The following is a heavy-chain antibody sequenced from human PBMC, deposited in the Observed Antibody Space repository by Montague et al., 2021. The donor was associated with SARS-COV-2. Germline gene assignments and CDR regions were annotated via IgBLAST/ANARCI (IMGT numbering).Heavy chain of an antibody. J-gene: IGHJ6*03. V-gene: IGHV4-59*11. D-gene: IGHD3-3*01. CDR2: TSHSGYTANSPSPKSRST. CDR1: GGSITSHF. CDR3: ARTRYDFWSGFEAGQYYYYYYMDV. Sequence: SETLSLTCDVSGGSITSHFWSWVRQPPGKGLEWIGYTSHSGYTANSPSPKSRSTNSNPSLKSRLTISVDTSNNQFSLKLRSVTAADTAVYYCARTRYDFWSGFEAGQYYYYYYMDVWGKGTSVSVSS.